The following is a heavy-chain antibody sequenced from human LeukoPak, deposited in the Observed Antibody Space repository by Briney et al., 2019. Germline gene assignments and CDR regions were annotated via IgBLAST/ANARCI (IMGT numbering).Heavy chain of an antibody. CDR2: IYTSGST. J-gene: IGHJ6*03. CDR3: ARDRVAAAGTGYYYYYMDV. V-gene: IGHV4-4*07. D-gene: IGHD6-13*01. Sequence: PSETLSLTCTVSGDSISSYYWSWVRQPAGKGLEWIGRIYTSGSTNYNPSLKSLVTMSVDTSKNQFSLKLSSVTAADTAVYYCARDRVAAAGTGYYYYYMDVWGKGTTVTVSS. CDR1: GDSISSYY.